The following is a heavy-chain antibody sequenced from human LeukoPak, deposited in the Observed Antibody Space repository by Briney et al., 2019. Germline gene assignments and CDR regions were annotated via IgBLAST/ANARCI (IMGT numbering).Heavy chain of an antibody. Sequence: GGSLRLSCAASGFTFSSYWMSWVRQAPGKGLEWVASIKQDGSEKYCVDSVKGRFTISRDNANNSLYLQMNSLRADDTAVYYCARDIGLRKAAPPGWFDPWGQGALVTVPS. CDR2: IKQDGSEK. CDR3: ARDIGLRKAAPPGWFDP. CDR1: GFTFSSYW. V-gene: IGHV3-7*01. D-gene: IGHD6-6*01. J-gene: IGHJ5*02.